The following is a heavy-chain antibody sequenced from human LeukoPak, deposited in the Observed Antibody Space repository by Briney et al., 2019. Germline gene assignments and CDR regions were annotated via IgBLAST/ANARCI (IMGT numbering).Heavy chain of an antibody. J-gene: IGHJ4*02. CDR3: AREQYYGSGSLN. CDR1: GSTFTNYY. V-gene: IGHV1-2*02. D-gene: IGHD3-10*01. CDR2: INPNSGGT. Sequence: ASVKVSCKASGSTFTNYYMHWVRQAPGQGLEWMGWINPNSGGTNYAQKFQGRVTMTRDTSISTAYMELSRLRSDDTAVYYCAREQYYGSGSLNWGQGTLVTVSS.